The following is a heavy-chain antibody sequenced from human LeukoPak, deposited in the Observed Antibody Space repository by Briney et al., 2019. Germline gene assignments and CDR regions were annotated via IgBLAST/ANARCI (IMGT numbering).Heavy chain of an antibody. V-gene: IGHV3-30*18. CDR2: ISYDGSNK. D-gene: IGHD3-9*01. CDR3: AKEILRYFDWLPPDYYGMDV. Sequence: GRSLRLSCVASGFTFSSYGMHWVRQAPGKGLEWVAVISYDGSNKYYAGSVKGRFTISRDNSKNTLYLQMNSLRAEDTAVYYCAKEILRYFDWLPPDYYGMDVWGKGTTVTVSS. J-gene: IGHJ6*04. CDR1: GFTFSSYG.